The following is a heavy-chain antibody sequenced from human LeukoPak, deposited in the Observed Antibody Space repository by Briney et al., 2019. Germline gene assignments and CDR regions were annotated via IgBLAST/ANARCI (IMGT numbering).Heavy chain of an antibody. CDR1: GFTFSSYG. J-gene: IGHJ4*02. CDR2: ISYDGSNK. V-gene: IGHV3-30*03. CDR3: AARYSGYDGRDY. D-gene: IGHD5-12*01. Sequence: GGSLRLSCAASGFTFSSYGMHWVRQAPGKGLEWVAVISYDGSNKYYADSVKGRFTISRDNSKNTLYLQMNSLRAEDTAVYYCAARYSGYDGRDYWGQGTLVTVSS.